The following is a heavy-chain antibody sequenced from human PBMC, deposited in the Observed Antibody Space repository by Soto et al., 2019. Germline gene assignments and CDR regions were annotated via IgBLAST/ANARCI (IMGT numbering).Heavy chain of an antibody. CDR2: IYYSGST. V-gene: IGHV4-61*01. Sequence: PSETLSLTCTVSGDSISSGRYYWSWIRQPPGKGLEWIGYIYYSGSTNYNPSLKSRVTISVDTSKNQFSLKLSSVTAADTAVYYCARAKAPLYSSSWYWFDPWGQGTLVTVS. CDR3: ARAKAPLYSSSWYWFDP. J-gene: IGHJ5*02. D-gene: IGHD6-13*01. CDR1: GDSISSGRYY.